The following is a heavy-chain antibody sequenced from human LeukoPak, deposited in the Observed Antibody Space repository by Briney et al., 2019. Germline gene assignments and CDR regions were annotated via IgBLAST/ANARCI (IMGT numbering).Heavy chain of an antibody. CDR2: ISYDGSTK. CDR1: GFTFSSYG. CDR3: ARDRIFGVVIVTNAFDI. V-gene: IGHV3-30*03. Sequence: GRSLRLSCAASGFTFSSYGMHWVRQPPGKGLEWVAVISYDGSTKYYADSVKGRFTISRDNSKNTLYLQMNSPTAEDTAVYYCARDRIFGVVIVTNAFDIWGQGTMVTVSS. J-gene: IGHJ3*02. D-gene: IGHD3-3*01.